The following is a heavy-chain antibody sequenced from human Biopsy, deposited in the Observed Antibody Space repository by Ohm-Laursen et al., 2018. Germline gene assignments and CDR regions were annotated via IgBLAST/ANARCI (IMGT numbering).Heavy chain of an antibody. D-gene: IGHD6-25*01. J-gene: IGHJ6*02. CDR3: ARDGAAGYGLDV. CDR1: GFTFSSYG. Sequence: SLRLSCAASGFTFSSYGMHWVRRAPGKGLEWVAVIWYDGSRQYYADSVKGRFTISRDNSKNTLYLQMNSLRAEDTAVYYCARDGAAGYGLDVWGRGTTVTVSS. CDR2: IWYDGSRQ. V-gene: IGHV3-33*01.